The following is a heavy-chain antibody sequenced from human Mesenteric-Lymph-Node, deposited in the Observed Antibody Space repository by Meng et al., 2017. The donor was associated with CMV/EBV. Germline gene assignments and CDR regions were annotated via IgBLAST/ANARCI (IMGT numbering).Heavy chain of an antibody. D-gene: IGHD2-2*01. CDR1: GGSISSYY. Sequence: SETLSLTCTVPGGSISSYYWSWIRQPPGKGLEWIGIIYYRGSTYYNPSLKSRVTMSVDTSKNQFSLKLSSVTAADTAVYYCARYIVVVPAAMASDAFDIWGQGTMVTVSS. CDR3: ARYIVVVPAAMASDAFDI. V-gene: IGHV4-59*04. J-gene: IGHJ3*02. CDR2: IYYRGST.